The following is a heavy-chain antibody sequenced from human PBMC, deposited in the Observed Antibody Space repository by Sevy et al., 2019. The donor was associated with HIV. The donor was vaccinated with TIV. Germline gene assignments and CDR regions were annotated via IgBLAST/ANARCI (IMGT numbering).Heavy chain of an antibody. CDR2: ISSSSSTI. Sequence: GGSLRLSCAASGFTFSSYSMNWVRQAPGKGLEWVSYISSSSSTIYYADSVKGRFTISRDNAKNSLYLQMNSLRDEDTAVYYCARAPTVVVITTFYYYGMDVWGLGTTVTVSS. V-gene: IGHV3-48*02. J-gene: IGHJ6*02. D-gene: IGHD3-22*01. CDR3: ARAPTVVVITTFYYYGMDV. CDR1: GFTFSSYS.